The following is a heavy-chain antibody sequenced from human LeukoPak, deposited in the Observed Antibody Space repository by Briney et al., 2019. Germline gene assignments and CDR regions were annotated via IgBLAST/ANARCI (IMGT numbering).Heavy chain of an antibody. CDR1: GYTFTSYG. CDR3: ARDTCSSTSCHTPGVDAFDI. CDR2: ISAYNGNT. V-gene: IGHV1-18*04. Sequence: ASVKVSCKASGYTFTSYGISWVRQAPGQGLEWMGWISAYNGNTNYAQKLQGRVTVTTDTSTGTAYMELRSLRSGDTAVYYCARDTCSSTSCHTPGVDAFDIWGQGTMVTVSS. J-gene: IGHJ3*02. D-gene: IGHD2-2*01.